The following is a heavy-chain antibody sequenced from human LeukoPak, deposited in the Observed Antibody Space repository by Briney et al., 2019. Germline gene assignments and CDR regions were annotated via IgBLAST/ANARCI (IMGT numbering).Heavy chain of an antibody. CDR1: GGSFSGYY. J-gene: IGHJ6*04. V-gene: IGHV4-34*01. Sequence: SETLSLTCAVYGGSFSGYYWSWIRQPPGKGLEWIGEINHSVSTNYNPSLKSRVTISVDTSKNQFSLKLSSVTAADTAVYYCASAPGYCSSTSCYEYYYYGMDVWGKGTTVTVSS. D-gene: IGHD2-2*01. CDR2: INHSVST. CDR3: ASAPGYCSSTSCYEYYYYGMDV.